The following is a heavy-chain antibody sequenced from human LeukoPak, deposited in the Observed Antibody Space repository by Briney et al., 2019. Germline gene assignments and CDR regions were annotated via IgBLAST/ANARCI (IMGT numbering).Heavy chain of an antibody. CDR3: ATEHYYGSGRLDP. CDR2: IKVDGSEK. V-gene: IGHV3-7*03. D-gene: IGHD3-10*01. CDR1: GFTFSSYW. Sequence: GGSLRLSCAASGFTFSSYWMTWVRQGPGKGLEWVANIKVDGSEKYYVDSVKGRFTISRDNAKSSVYLQMNSLRAEDTAVYYCATEHYYGSGRLDPWGQGTLVTVSS. J-gene: IGHJ5*02.